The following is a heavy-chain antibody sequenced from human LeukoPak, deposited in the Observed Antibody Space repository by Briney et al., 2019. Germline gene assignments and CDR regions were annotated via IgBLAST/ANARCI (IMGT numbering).Heavy chain of an antibody. J-gene: IGHJ4*02. V-gene: IGHV3-23*01. CDR2: ISGSGGST. D-gene: IGHD3-22*01. Sequence: PGGSLRLSCAASGFTFSSYSMNWVRQAPGKGLEWVSAISGSGGSTYYADSVKGRFTISRDNSKNTLYLQMNSLRAEDTAVYYCAKPSSSSGYPYYFDYWGQGTLVTVSS. CDR1: GFTFSSYS. CDR3: AKPSSSSGYPYYFDY.